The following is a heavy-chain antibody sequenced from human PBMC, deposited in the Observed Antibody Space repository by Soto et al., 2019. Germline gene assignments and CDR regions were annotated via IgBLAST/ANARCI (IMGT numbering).Heavy chain of an antibody. J-gene: IGHJ6*02. D-gene: IGHD4-17*01. CDR1: GFSLSTSGVG. V-gene: IGHV2-5*02. CDR3: AHTNDYGDYAGMDV. CDR2: IYWDDDK. Sequence: QITLKESGPTLVKPTQTLTLTCTFSGFSLSTSGVGVGWIRRPPGKALEWLALIYWDDDKRYSPSLKSRLTITKDTSKNQVVLTMTNMDPVDTATYYCAHTNDYGDYAGMDVWGQGTTVTVSS.